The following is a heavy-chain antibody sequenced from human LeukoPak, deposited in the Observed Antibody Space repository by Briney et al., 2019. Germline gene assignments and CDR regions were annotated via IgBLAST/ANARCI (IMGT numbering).Heavy chain of an antibody. CDR2: IYYSGST. V-gene: IGHV4-30-4*08. Sequence: PSQTLSLTCTVSGGSISSGDYYWSWIRQPPGKGLEWIGYIYYSGSTYYNPSLKSRITISVDTAKNQFSLKLSSVTAADTAVYYCARPPAFFLGEYRQPLWGKGTMVTFFS. CDR1: GGSISSGDYY. CDR3: ARPPAFFLGEYRQPL. J-gene: IGHJ3*01. D-gene: IGHD3-3*02.